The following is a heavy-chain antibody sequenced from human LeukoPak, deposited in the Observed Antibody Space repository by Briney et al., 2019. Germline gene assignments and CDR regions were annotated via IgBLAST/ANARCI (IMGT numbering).Heavy chain of an antibody. CDR2: IYYSGST. Sequence: PSQTLSLTCTVSGGSISSGAYYWNWIRQHPGKGLEWIGYIYYSGSTYYNPSLKSRVTMSVDTSKNQFSLKLSSVTAADAAVYYCAREVIEDWFDPWGQGTLVTVSS. V-gene: IGHV4-31*03. D-gene: IGHD2/OR15-2a*01. CDR3: AREVIEDWFDP. J-gene: IGHJ5*02. CDR1: GGSISSGAYY.